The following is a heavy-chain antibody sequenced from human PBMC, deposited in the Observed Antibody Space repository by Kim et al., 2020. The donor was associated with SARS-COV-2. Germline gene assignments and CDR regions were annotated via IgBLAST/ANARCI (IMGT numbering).Heavy chain of an antibody. CDR2: IYYSGST. D-gene: IGHD3-22*01. J-gene: IGHJ4*01. CDR1: GGSISSYY. V-gene: IGHV4-59*01. Sequence: SETLSLTCTVSGGSISSYYWSWIRQPPGKGLEWIGYIYYSGSTNYNPSLKSRVTISVDTSKNQFSLKLSSVTAADTAVYYCARLKYDSSGYYFHYFDYWG. CDR3: ARLKYDSSGYYFHYFDY.